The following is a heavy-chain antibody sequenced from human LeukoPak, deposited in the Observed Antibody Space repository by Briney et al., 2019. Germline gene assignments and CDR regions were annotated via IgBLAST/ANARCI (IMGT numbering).Heavy chain of an antibody. CDR2: IYYSGTT. Sequence: SETLSLTCTVSGGSISSSSYYWGWIRQPPGKGLEWIGKIYYSGTTYYNPSLKSRVTVSVDTSKNQFSLKLSSVTAADTAVYYCAREMSLLVSGSYYYYYYMDVWGKGTSVTISS. J-gene: IGHJ6*03. D-gene: IGHD1-26*01. V-gene: IGHV4-39*07. CDR1: GGSISSSSYY. CDR3: AREMSLLVSGSYYYYYYMDV.